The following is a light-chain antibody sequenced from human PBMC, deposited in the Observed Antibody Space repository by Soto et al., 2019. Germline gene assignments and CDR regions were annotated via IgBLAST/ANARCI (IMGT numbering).Light chain of an antibody. CDR3: QQYGSSLLP. CDR2: GAS. CDR1: QSVSSEK. V-gene: IGKV3-20*01. J-gene: IGKJ4*01. Sequence: EIVLTQSPGTLSLSPGERASLSCRASQSVSSEKLAWYQQKPGQAHRLLIFGASGRATGIPERFSGSGSGTDFSLTISRLEPEDSAVYYCQQYGSSLLPFGGGTKVEIK.